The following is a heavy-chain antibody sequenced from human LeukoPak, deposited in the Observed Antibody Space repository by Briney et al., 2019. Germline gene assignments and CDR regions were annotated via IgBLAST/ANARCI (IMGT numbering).Heavy chain of an antibody. V-gene: IGHV2-5*01. Sequence: SGPTLVNATQTLTLTCTCSASSLITDGWAVALLRQPRGKSLELLARIYWYDEKLKTPPLKNRLTITKDTPKTQVCLTLTHMDPVDTAIYFCAHDQDYRMDVWGPGTTVPVPS. CDR2: IYWYDEK. J-gene: IGHJ6*02. CDR3: AHDQDYRMDV. D-gene: IGHD3-16*02. CDR1: ASSLITDGWA.